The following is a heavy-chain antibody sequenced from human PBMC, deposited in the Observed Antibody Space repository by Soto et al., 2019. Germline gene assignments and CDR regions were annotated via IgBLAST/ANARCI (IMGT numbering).Heavy chain of an antibody. V-gene: IGHV3-30-3*01. Sequence: PGGSLRLSCAASGFTFSSYAMHWVRQAPGKRLEWVAVISYDGSNKYYADSVKGRFTVSRDNSKNTLYLQMNSLRAEDTAVYYCARDRNTVTPTFDYWGQGXLVTVYS. J-gene: IGHJ4*02. CDR3: ARDRNTVTPTFDY. D-gene: IGHD4-17*01. CDR1: GFTFSSYA. CDR2: ISYDGSNK.